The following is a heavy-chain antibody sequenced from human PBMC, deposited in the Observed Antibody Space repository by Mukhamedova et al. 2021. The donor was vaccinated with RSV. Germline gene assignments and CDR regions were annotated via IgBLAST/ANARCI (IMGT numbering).Heavy chain of an antibody. V-gene: IGHV4-34*01. J-gene: IGHJ6*03. CDR3: ARRLDGSGRLTYYYYYMDV. D-gene: IGHD3-10*01. Sequence: IGEINHSGSTNYNPSLKSRVTISVDTSKNQFSLKLSSVTAADTAVYYCARRLDGSGRLTYYYYYMDVWGQGTTVTVSS. CDR2: INHSGST.